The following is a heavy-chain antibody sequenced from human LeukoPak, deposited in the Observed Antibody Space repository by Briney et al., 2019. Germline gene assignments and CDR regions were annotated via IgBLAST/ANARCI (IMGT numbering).Heavy chain of an antibody. CDR1: GGSISSYY. J-gene: IGHJ6*02. Sequence: KTSETLSLTCTVSGGSISSYYWSWIRQPPGKGLEWIGYIYSSGSTNYNPSLKGRVTISVDTSNNQFSLKLSSVTAADTAVYYCARDQGNKDYGMDVWGQGTTVTVSS. D-gene: IGHD2/OR15-2a*01. CDR3: ARDQGNKDYGMDV. V-gene: IGHV4-59*01. CDR2: IYSSGST.